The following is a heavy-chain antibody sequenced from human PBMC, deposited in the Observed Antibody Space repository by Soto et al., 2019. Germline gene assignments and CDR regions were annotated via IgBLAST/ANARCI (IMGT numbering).Heavy chain of an antibody. Sequence: EVQLLESGGKLVQPGGSLTLSCAASGFTFSTYAMAWVRQAPGKGLEWVSGVSASGLNTDYADPVKGRFYISRDNSKNPVSLHMNSLSAEDTALYYCAQDRPRRTSGYFFEYWGQGTPVTVSS. CDR2: VSASGLNT. J-gene: IGHJ4*02. V-gene: IGHV3-23*01. CDR1: GFTFSTYA. CDR3: AQDRPRRTSGYFFEY. D-gene: IGHD3-9*01.